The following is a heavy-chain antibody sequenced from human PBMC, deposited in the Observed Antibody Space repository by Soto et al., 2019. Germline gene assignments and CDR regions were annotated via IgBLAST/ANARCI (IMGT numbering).Heavy chain of an antibody. J-gene: IGHJ5*02. D-gene: IGHD3-22*01. CDR2: IIPIFGTA. CDR3: ATRHYYDSSGYYH. Sequence: ASVKVSCKASGGTFSSYAISWVRQAPGQGLEWMGGIIPIFGTANYAQKFQGRVTMTEDTSTDTAYMELSSLRSEDTAVYYCATRHYYDSSGYYHWGQGTLVTVSS. CDR1: GGTFSSYA. V-gene: IGHV1-69*06.